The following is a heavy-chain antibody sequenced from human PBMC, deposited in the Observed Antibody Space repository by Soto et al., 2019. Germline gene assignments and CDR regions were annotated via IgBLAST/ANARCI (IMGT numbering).Heavy chain of an antibody. D-gene: IGHD2-2*01. CDR3: ARGAHRSTLGIGYCSSTSCQQPYGMDV. J-gene: IGHJ6*02. CDR1: GGSISSYY. Sequence: SETLSLTCTVSGGSISSYYWSWIRQPPGKGLEWIGYIYYSGSTNYNPSLKSRVTISVDTSKNQFSLKLSSVTAADTAVYYCARGAHRSTLGIGYCSSTSCQQPYGMDVWGQGTTVTVSS. CDR2: IYYSGST. V-gene: IGHV4-59*01.